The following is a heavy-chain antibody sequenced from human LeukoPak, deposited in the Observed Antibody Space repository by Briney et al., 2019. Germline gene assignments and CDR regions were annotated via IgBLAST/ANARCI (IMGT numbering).Heavy chain of an antibody. J-gene: IGHJ4*02. CDR3: ATLSGIAAAGLFDY. D-gene: IGHD6-13*01. Sequence: SVKVSCKASGGTFSSYATSWVRQAPGQGLEWMGGIIPIFGTANYAQKFQGRVTITADKSTSTAYMELSSLRSEDTAVYYCATLSGIAAAGLFDYWGQGTLVTVSS. V-gene: IGHV1-69*06. CDR2: IIPIFGTA. CDR1: GGTFSSYA.